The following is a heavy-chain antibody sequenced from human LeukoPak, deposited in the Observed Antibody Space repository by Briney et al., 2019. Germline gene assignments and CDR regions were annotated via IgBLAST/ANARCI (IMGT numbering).Heavy chain of an antibody. Sequence: AGGSLRLSCAASGFTFSSYAMSWVRQAPGKGLEWVSAISGSGGSTYYADSVKGRFTISRDNAKNTLYLQMNSLRAEDTAVYYCARGRGPGKDGLRYFDWLLDYWGQGTLVTVSS. D-gene: IGHD3-9*01. CDR1: GFTFSSYA. CDR2: ISGSGGST. J-gene: IGHJ4*02. V-gene: IGHV3-23*01. CDR3: ARGRGPGKDGLRYFDWLLDY.